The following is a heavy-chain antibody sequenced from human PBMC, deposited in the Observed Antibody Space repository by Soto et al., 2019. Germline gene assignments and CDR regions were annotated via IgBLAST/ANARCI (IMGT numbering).Heavy chain of an antibody. Sequence: GGSLRLSCVASGFTFGTHSMNWVRQAPGKGLEWIAYIDYSSDSMSCADSVKGRFTISRDNAKNSLYLQMKSLRAEDTAVYYCARGFADSSGYYYRSFEYWGQGTMVTVSS. D-gene: IGHD3-22*01. J-gene: IGHJ4*02. V-gene: IGHV3-48*01. CDR3: ARGFADSSGYYYRSFEY. CDR2: IDYSSDSM. CDR1: GFTFGTHS.